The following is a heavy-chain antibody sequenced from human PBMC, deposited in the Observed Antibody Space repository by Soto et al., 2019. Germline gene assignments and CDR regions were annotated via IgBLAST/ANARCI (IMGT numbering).Heavy chain of an antibody. V-gene: IGHV5-51*01. J-gene: IGHJ4*02. CDR2: IYPGDSDT. Sequence: EVQLVQSGAEVKKPGESLKISCKGSGYSFTSYWIGWVRQMPGKGLEWMGIIYPGDSDTRYSPSFQGQVTISADKSISTAYLQGRRLKASDTAMYSCAGQEGYYGSPAAGLFDYWGQGTLVTVSS. CDR1: GYSFTSYW. D-gene: IGHD3-10*01. CDR3: AGQEGYYGSPAAGLFDY.